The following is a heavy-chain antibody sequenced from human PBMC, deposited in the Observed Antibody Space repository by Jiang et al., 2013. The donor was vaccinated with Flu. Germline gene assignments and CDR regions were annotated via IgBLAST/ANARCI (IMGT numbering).Heavy chain of an antibody. CDR3: ARADSSGWYWYFDL. V-gene: IGHV4-59*01. J-gene: IGHJ2*01. Sequence: RVTISVDTSKNQFSLKLSSVTAADTAVYYCARADSSGWYWYFDLWGRGTLVTVSS. D-gene: IGHD6-19*01.